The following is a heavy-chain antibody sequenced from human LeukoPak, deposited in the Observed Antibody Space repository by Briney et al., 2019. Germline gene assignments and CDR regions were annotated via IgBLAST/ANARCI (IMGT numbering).Heavy chain of an antibody. J-gene: IGHJ6*02. V-gene: IGHV3-30-3*01. CDR1: GFTFSSYA. CDR3: ARERLDGMDV. CDR2: ISYDGSNK. Sequence: GRSLRPSCTASGFTFSSYAMHWVRQAPGKGLEWVAVISYDGSNKYYADSVKGRFTISRDNSKNTLYLQMNSLRAEDTAVYYCARERLDGMDVWGQGTTVTASS.